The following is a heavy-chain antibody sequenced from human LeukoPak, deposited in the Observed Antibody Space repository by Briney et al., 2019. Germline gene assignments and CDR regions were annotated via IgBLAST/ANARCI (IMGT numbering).Heavy chain of an antibody. CDR3: ARRAYSSGWYRDYYYGMDV. CDR1: GFIFSSYS. Sequence: PGGSLRLSCAASGFIFSSYSMSWVRQAPGKGLEWVANIKQDGSEKYYVDSVKGRFTISRDNAKNSLYLQMNSLRAEDTAVYYCARRAYSSGWYRDYYYGMDVWGQGTTVTVSS. J-gene: IGHJ6*02. CDR2: IKQDGSEK. D-gene: IGHD6-19*01. V-gene: IGHV3-7*03.